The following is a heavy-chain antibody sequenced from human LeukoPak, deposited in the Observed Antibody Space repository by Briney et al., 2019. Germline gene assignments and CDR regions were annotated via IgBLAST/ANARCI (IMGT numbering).Heavy chain of an antibody. CDR1: GGSISSSDYY. CDR3: ARHYVFVYGGSSFDY. CDR2: IYYSGTT. J-gene: IGHJ4*02. V-gene: IGHV4-39*01. D-gene: IGHD2-8*01. Sequence: SETLSLTCTVSGGSISSSDYYRGWIRQPPGKGLEWIASIYYSGTTHYNPSHQSRVTMSVDTSKNQFSLKLSSVTAADTAVYYCARHYVFVYGGSSFDYWGQGTLVTVSS.